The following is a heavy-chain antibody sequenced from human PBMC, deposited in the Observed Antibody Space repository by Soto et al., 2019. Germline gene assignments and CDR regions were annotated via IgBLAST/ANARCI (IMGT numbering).Heavy chain of an antibody. V-gene: IGHV3-30-3*01. CDR2: ISGDGSNQ. CDR3: TRAAIKGELLDY. Sequence: GGSLRLSCAASGFTFSGYALHWVRQAPGKGLEWVAVISGDGSNQYYADSVKGRFTISRDNSKNTLNLQMNSLRVEDTAVYYCTRAAIKGELLDYWGQGTQVTVSS. D-gene: IGHD1-26*01. CDR1: GFTFSGYA. J-gene: IGHJ4*02.